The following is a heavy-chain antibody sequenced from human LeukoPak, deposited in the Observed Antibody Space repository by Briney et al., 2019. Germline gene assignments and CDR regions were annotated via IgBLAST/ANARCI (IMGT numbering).Heavy chain of an antibody. CDR1: GGSISSSNYY. J-gene: IGHJ3*02. CDR3: ARDEPDYYDSSGYSHAFDI. V-gene: IGHV4-39*07. D-gene: IGHD3-22*01. Sequence: PSETLSLTCTVSGGSISSSNYYWGWIRQPPGKGLEWIGSIYYSGSTYYNPSLKSRVTISVDTSKNQFSLKLSSVTAADTAVYYCARDEPDYYDSSGYSHAFDIWGQGTMVTVSS. CDR2: IYYSGST.